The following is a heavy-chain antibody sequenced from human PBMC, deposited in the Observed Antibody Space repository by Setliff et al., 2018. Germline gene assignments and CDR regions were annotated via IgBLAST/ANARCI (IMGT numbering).Heavy chain of an antibody. CDR3: ARTCSGSGCYAGLES. V-gene: IGHV3-33*08. J-gene: IGHJ4*02. D-gene: IGHD2-15*01. Sequence: GGSLRLSCAASGFTLSTYRMHWVRQAPGKGLEWVAVIWYDGVKKYHADSVKGRFTISRDNSKNTLYLQMNSLRPEDTAVYYCARTCSGSGCYAGLESWGQGTPVTVSS. CDR2: IWYDGVKK. CDR1: GFTLSTYR.